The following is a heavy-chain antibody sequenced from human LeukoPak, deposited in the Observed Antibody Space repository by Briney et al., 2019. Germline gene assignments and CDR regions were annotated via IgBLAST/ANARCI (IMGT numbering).Heavy chain of an antibody. CDR3: ARDTLGMDGYNNIDY. V-gene: IGHV1-2*06. Sequence: ASVKVSCKASGYTFTGYYMHWVRQAPGQGLEWMGRINPNSGGTNYAQKFQGRVTMTRDTSISTAYMEPSRLRSDDTAVYYCARDTLGMDGYNNIDYWGQGTLVTVSS. CDR1: GYTFTGYY. J-gene: IGHJ4*02. D-gene: IGHD5-24*01. CDR2: INPNSGGT.